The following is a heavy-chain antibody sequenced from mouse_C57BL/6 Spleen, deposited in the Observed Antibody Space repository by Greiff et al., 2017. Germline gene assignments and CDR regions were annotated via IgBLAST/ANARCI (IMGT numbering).Heavy chain of an antibody. CDR1: GYTFTSYD. Sequence: VQLQESGPELVKPGASVKLSCKASGYTFTSYDINWVKQRPGQGLEWIGWIYPRDGSTKYNAKFKGKATLTVDTSSSTAYMELHSLTSENSAVYYCARSYYYGSTYAMDYWGQGTSVTVSS. CDR3: ARSYYYGSTYAMDY. D-gene: IGHD1-1*01. CDR2: IYPRDGST. V-gene: IGHV1-85*01. J-gene: IGHJ4*01.